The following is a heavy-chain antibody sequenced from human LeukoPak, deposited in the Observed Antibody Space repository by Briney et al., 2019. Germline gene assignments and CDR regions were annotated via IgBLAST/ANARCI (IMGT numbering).Heavy chain of an antibody. CDR1: GGTFGSYA. Sequence: SVRVSCKASGGTFGSYAISWVRQAPGQGLEWMGGIIPIFGTANYAQKFQGRVTITADESTSTAYMELSSLRSEDTAVYYCARGSATGDYYYYMDVWGKGTTVTVSS. V-gene: IGHV1-69*01. CDR3: ARGSATGDYYYYMDV. J-gene: IGHJ6*03. D-gene: IGHD4-17*01. CDR2: IIPIFGTA.